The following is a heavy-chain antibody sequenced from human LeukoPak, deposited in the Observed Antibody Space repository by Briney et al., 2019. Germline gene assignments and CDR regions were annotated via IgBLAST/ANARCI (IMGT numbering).Heavy chain of an antibody. V-gene: IGHV1-2*02. CDR2: INPNSGGT. CDR1: GYTFTGYY. Sequence: ASVKVSCKASGYTFTGYYMHWVRQASGQGLVWMEWINPNSGGTNYAQKFQGRVTMTRDTSISTAYMELSRLRSDDTAVYYCARVYSSSAPSGMDVWGQGTTVTVSS. D-gene: IGHD6-6*01. J-gene: IGHJ6*02. CDR3: ARVYSSSAPSGMDV.